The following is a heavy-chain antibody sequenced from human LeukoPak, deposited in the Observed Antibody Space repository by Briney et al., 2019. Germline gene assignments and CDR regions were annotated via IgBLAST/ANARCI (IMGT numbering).Heavy chain of an antibody. Sequence: SEPLSLTCTVSGGSLSSYYWSWIRQPPGKGLEWIGYIYYSGGTNYNPSLKSRVTISVDTSKNQFSLKLSSVTAADTAVYYCARHGSGTYYNYWFDPWGQGTLVTVSS. CDR1: GGSLSSYY. J-gene: IGHJ5*02. D-gene: IGHD3-10*01. CDR3: ARHGSGTYYNYWFDP. V-gene: IGHV4-59*08. CDR2: IYYSGGT.